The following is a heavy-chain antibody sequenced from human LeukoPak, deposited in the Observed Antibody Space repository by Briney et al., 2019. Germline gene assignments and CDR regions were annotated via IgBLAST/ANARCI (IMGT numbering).Heavy chain of an antibody. CDR2: INHSGST. Sequence: SETLSLTCAVYGGSFSGYYWSWIRQPPGKGLEWIGEINHSGSTNYNPSLKSRVTISVDTSKNQFSLKLSSVTAADTAVYYCARIPRGYSGYFDYWGQGTLVTVSS. D-gene: IGHD5-12*01. CDR3: ARIPRGYSGYFDY. V-gene: IGHV4-34*01. J-gene: IGHJ4*02. CDR1: GGSFSGYY.